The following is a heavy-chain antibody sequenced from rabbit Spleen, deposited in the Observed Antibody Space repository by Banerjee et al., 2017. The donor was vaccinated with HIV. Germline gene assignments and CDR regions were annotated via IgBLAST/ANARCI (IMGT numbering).Heavy chain of an antibody. CDR3: ARDTGTSFSTYGMDL. CDR1: GFSFSSGYD. V-gene: IGHV1S45*01. J-gene: IGHJ6*01. Sequence: QEQLEESGGGLVKPGASLTLTCKASGFSFSSGYDMCWVRQAPGKGLEWIACIYAGSTGSTYYANWAKGRFTISKTSSTVTLQMTSLTAADTATYFCARDTGTSFSTYGMDLWGQGTLVTVS. CDR2: IYAGSTGST. D-gene: IGHD8-1*01.